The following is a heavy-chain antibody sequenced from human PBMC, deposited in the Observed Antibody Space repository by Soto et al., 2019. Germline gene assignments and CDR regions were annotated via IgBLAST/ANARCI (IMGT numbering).Heavy chain of an antibody. CDR2: INHSGRT. V-gene: IGHV4-34*01. J-gene: IGHJ6*02. Sequence: QVQLQQWGAGLLKPSETLSLTCSVYGGSFSGYYWSWIRQPPGKGLEWIGEINHSGRTNYNPSLKSLVTISVDTSKNQFSLKLSSVTAADTAVYYCARAGIRYFDSTSYDYYGMDVWGQGTTVTVSS. D-gene: IGHD3-9*01. CDR3: ARAGIRYFDSTSYDYYGMDV. CDR1: GGSFSGYY.